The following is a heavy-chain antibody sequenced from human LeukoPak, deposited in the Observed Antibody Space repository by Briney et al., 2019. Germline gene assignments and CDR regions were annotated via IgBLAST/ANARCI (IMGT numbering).Heavy chain of an antibody. CDR1: GFTFSNYW. V-gene: IGHV3-7*01. Sequence: GALRLSWAASGFTFSNYWISWVRQAPGKGLEWVANINQGGSEQYYVDSVKGRFTTSRDNAKNSLYLQMNSLRAEDTAVYYCARDPGCMDVWGRGTTVTVSS. CDR3: ARDPGCMDV. CDR2: INQGGSEQ. J-gene: IGHJ6*02.